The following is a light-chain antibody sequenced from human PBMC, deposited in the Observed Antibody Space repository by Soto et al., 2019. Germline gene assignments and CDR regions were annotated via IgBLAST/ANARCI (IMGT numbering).Light chain of an antibody. Sequence: DIQMTQSPSTLSASVGDRVTITCRASQSIGTWLAWYQQKPGKAPKFLIYDASTLESEVPSKFSGSGSGTEFTLTISSLQPEDFAIYYCQHYNNWPPWTFGQPTKVDIK. CDR1: QSIGTW. V-gene: IGKV1-5*01. CDR2: DAS. J-gene: IGKJ1*01. CDR3: QHYNNWPPWT.